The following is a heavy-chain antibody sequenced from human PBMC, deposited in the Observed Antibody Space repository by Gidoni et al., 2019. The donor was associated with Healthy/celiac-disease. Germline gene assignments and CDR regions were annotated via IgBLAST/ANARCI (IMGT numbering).Heavy chain of an antibody. Sequence: QVQLVESGGGVVQPGRSLRLSCAASGFTFSSYGMHWVRQAPGKGLEWVAVIWYDGSNKYYADSVKGRFTISRDNSKNTLYLQMNSLRAEDTAVYYCARKGVAGKSSSGMDVWGQGTTVTVSS. J-gene: IGHJ6*02. CDR3: ARKGVAGKSSSGMDV. CDR1: GFTFSSYG. CDR2: IWYDGSNK. V-gene: IGHV3-33*01. D-gene: IGHD6-19*01.